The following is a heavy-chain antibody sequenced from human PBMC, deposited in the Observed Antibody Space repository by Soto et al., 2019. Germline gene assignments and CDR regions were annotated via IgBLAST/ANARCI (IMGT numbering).Heavy chain of an antibody. Sequence: GESLKISCKGSGYSFTSYWISWVRQMPGKGLEWMGRIDPSDSYTNYSPSFQGHVTISADKSISTAYLQWSSLKASDTAMYYCERGRQGYYYASSGSWFDPWGQGTLVTVSS. CDR2: IDPSDSYT. D-gene: IGHD3-22*01. CDR1: GYSFTSYW. CDR3: ERGRQGYYYASSGSWFDP. J-gene: IGHJ5*02. V-gene: IGHV5-10-1*01.